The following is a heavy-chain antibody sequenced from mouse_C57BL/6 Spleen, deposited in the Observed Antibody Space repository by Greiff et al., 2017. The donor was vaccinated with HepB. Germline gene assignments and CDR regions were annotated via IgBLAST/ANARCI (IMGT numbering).Heavy chain of an antibody. CDR2: ISGGGGNT. CDR1: GFTFSSYT. V-gene: IGHV5-9*01. Sequence: EVKLMESGGGLVKPGGSLKLSCAASGFTFSSYTMSWVRQTPEKRLEWVATISGGGGNTYYPDSVKGRFTISRDNAKNTLYLQMSSLRSEDTALYYCARRGYYYGSSAWFAYWGQGTLVTVSA. CDR3: ARRGYYYGSSAWFAY. D-gene: IGHD1-1*01. J-gene: IGHJ3*01.